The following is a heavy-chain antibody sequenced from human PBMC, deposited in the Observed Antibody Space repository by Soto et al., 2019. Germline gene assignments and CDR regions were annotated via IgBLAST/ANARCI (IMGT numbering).Heavy chain of an antibody. D-gene: IGHD3-22*01. CDR3: ARAGDYYDSSGYYYPAPHNFDY. Sequence: GASVKVSCKASGYTFTSYYMHWVRQAPGQGLEWMGIINPSGGSTSYAQKFQGRVTMTRDTSTSTVYMELSSLRSEDTAVYYCARAGDYYDSSGYYYPAPHNFDYWGQGTLVTVSS. V-gene: IGHV1-46*01. CDR2: INPSGGST. CDR1: GYTFTSYY. J-gene: IGHJ4*02.